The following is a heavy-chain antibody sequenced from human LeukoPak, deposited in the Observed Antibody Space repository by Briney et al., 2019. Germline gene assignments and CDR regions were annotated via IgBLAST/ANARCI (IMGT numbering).Heavy chain of an antibody. CDR2: ITTSSTYI. CDR1: GFTFSTYN. D-gene: IGHD3/OR15-3a*01. Sequence: GGSLRLSCAASGFTFSTYNMNWVRQAPGKGLEWVSSITTSSTYIYYADSVKGRFSISRDNAKNSLSLQMNSLRVEDTAVYYCVKDWTYSFEDWGQGTLVTVSS. J-gene: IGHJ4*02. CDR3: VKDWTYSFED. V-gene: IGHV3-21*06.